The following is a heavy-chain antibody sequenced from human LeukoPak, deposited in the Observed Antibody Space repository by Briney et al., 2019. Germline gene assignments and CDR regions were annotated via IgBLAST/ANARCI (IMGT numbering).Heavy chain of an antibody. J-gene: IGHJ4*02. D-gene: IGHD5-24*01. CDR2: IYYSGST. V-gene: IGHV4-38-2*01. CDR3: ARGRRGGYNLEYFDN. Sequence: NPSETLSLTCAVSSYSISSGYYWGWIRQPPGKGLQWIGSIYYSGSTYYNPSLKSRVTISVDTSKIQFPLKLSSVTAADTAVYYCARGRRGGYNLEYFDNWGQGTLVTVSS. CDR1: SYSISSGYY.